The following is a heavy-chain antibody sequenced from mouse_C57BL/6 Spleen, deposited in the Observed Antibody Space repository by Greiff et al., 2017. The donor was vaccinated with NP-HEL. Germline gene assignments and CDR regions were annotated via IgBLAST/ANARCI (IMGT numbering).Heavy chain of an antibody. J-gene: IGHJ3*01. V-gene: IGHV1-39*01. CDR2: INPQYDTT. CDR3: ARKGSYSNYVFPY. Sequence: EVQLQQSGPELVKPGASVKISCKASGYSFTEYNMNWVKQSNGKSLEWIGEINPQYDTTRYNQKFKGKATLTVDQSSSTAYMQLNSLTSEDSAVYYCARKGSYSNYVFPYWGQGTLVTVSA. D-gene: IGHD2-5*01. CDR1: GYSFTEYN.